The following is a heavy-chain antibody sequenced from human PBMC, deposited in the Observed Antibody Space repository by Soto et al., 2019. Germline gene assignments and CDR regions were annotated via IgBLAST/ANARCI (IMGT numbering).Heavy chain of an antibody. CDR2: IIPIFAIS. Sequence: QVQLVQSWAEVKKPGSSVKVSCKASGGTFSKYPISWVRQAPGQGLEWMGGIIPIFAISRYAQKFQGRITITADESTRTAYMELSSLRSDDTAVYYCARGGDYGDYWGQGTLVTVSS. CDR3: ARGGDYGDY. D-gene: IGHD4-17*01. CDR1: GGTFSKYP. J-gene: IGHJ4*02. V-gene: IGHV1-69*01.